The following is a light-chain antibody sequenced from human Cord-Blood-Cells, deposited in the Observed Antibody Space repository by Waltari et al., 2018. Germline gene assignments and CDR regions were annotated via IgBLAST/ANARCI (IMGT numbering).Light chain of an antibody. J-gene: IGLJ1*01. CDR1: SSDVGGYNS. CDR2: EVS. Sequence: QSALTQPASVSGSPGQPITIPRTGTSSDVGGYNSVSWYQQHPGKAPKLMIYEVSNRPSGVSNRFSGSKSGNTASLTISGLQAEDEADYYCSSYTSSSTEVFGTGTKVTVL. V-gene: IGLV2-14*01. CDR3: SSYTSSSTEV.